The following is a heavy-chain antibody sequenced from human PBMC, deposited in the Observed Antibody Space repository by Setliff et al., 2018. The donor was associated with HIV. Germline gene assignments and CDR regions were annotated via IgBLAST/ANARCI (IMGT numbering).Heavy chain of an antibody. Sequence: SETLSLTCAVYGESFNTYFWSWIRQPPGKGLEWIGQINHSGSTNYNPSLRSRVTISVDTSQNQFSLRLSSVTAADTAVYYCARQVWLSDNYYYYYMDVWGKGTTVTSP. D-gene: IGHD2-21*01. J-gene: IGHJ6*03. V-gene: IGHV4-34*01. CDR2: INHSGST. CDR3: ARQVWLSDNYYYYYMDV. CDR1: GESFNTYF.